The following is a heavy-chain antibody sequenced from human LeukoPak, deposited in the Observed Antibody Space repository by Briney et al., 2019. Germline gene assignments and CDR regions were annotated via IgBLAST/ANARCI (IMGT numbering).Heavy chain of an antibody. CDR3: GSRRTAMFGVIKGPIDY. CDR1: GGSFSYYY. CDR2: INRSGGP. J-gene: IGHJ4*02. D-gene: IGHD3-3*01. V-gene: IGHV4-34*01. Sequence: SETLSLTCAVYGGSFSYYYWTWSRQPPGKGLELIGEINRSGGPNNNPSLKSRVSISFDTSKHQFSLKLNSVTAADTAVYYCGSRRTAMFGVIKGPIDYWGQGTLVTVSS.